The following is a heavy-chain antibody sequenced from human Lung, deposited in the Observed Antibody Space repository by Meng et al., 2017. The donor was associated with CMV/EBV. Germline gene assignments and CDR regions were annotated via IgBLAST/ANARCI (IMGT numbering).Heavy chain of an antibody. CDR3: ARAICGGDCYFDY. D-gene: IGHD2-21*02. V-gene: IGHV3-64*01. J-gene: IGHJ4*02. CDR2: INTNGGST. Sequence: EVQLVESGGGLVQPGGCLRLSCAASGFTFSSYAMHWVRQTPGKGLEYVSAINTNGGSTYYAKSVKGRFTISRDNSKNTLYLQMGSLRVEDMAVYYCARAICGGDCYFDYWGQGTLVTVSS. CDR1: GFTFSSYA.